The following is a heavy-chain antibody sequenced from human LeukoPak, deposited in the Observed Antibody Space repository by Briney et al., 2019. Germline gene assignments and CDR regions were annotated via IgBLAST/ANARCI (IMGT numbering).Heavy chain of an antibody. V-gene: IGHV4-34*01. J-gene: IGHJ3*02. CDR2: INHSGST. CDR1: GGSFSGYY. CDR3: ARTHIVVVPAATDDAFDI. Sequence: SETLSVTCAVYGGSFSGYYWCWIRQPPGTGREWIGEINHSGSTNYNPSLKSRVTISVDTSKNRFSLKLSSVTAADTAVYYCARTHIVVVPAATDDAFDIWGQGTMVTVSS. D-gene: IGHD2-2*01.